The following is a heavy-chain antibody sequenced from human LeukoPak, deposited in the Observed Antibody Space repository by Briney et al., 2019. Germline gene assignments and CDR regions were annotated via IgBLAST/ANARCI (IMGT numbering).Heavy chain of an antibody. J-gene: IGHJ4*02. D-gene: IGHD6-13*01. V-gene: IGHV3-23*01. CDR1: GFTFSSYV. CDR2: ISCSGDNT. CDR3: AKSGRGSTWYFDY. Sequence: GGSLRLSCAASGFTFSSYVMSWVRQAPGKGLEWVSFISCSGDNTYYADSVKGRFTISRDNSKNTLYLQMNTLRAEDTAVYYCAKSGRGSTWYFDYWGQGTLVTVSS.